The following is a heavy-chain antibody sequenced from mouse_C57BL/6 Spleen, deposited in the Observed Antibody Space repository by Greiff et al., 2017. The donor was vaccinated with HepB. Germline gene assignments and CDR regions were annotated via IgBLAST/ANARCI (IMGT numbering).Heavy chain of an antibody. CDR1: GFTFSDYG. CDR3: AREDGTTWFDY. Sequence: DVQLVESGGGLVKPGGSLKLSCAASGFTFSDYGMHWVRQAPEKGLEWVAYISSGSSTIYYADTVKGRFTISRDNAKNTLFLQMTSLRSEDTAMYYCAREDGTTWFDYWGQGTLVTVSA. J-gene: IGHJ3*01. CDR2: ISSGSSTI. D-gene: IGHD2-1*01. V-gene: IGHV5-17*01.